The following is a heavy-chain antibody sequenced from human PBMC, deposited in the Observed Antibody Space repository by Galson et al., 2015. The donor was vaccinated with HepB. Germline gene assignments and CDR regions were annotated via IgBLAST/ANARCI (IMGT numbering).Heavy chain of an antibody. CDR2: ISYDGSNK. J-gene: IGHJ6*02. Sequence: SLRLSCAASGFTFSSYGMHWVRQAPGKGLEWVAVISYDGSNKYCADSVKGRFTISRDNSKNTLYLQMNSLRAEDTAVYYCAKALPDYDFWSGYYYYYYYYGMDVWGQGTTVTVSS. D-gene: IGHD3-3*01. CDR1: GFTFSSYG. V-gene: IGHV3-30*18. CDR3: AKALPDYDFWSGYYYYYYYYGMDV.